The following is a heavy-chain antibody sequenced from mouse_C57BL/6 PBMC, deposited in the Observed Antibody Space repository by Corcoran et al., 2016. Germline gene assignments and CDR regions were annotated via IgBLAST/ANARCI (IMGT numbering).Heavy chain of an antibody. CDR3: ARAYDYRFAY. J-gene: IGHJ3*01. Sequence: EVQLQQSGPELVKPGASVKISCKASGYTFTDYYMNWVKQSHGKSLEWIGDINPNNGGTSYNQKFKGKATLTVDKSSSTAYMELRSLTSEDSAVYYCARAYDYRFAYWGQGTLVTVSA. D-gene: IGHD2-4*01. V-gene: IGHV1-26*01. CDR2: INPNNGGT. CDR1: GYTFTDYY.